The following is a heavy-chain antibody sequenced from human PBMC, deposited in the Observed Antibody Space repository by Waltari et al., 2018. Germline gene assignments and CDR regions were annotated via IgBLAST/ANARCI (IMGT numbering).Heavy chain of an antibody. CDR3: ARDEIAAAAPFDY. Sequence: QVQLVESGGGVVQPGRSLRLSCAASGFTFSRYGMHWVRQAPGKGMEWVAVIWYDGSNKYYADSVKGRFTISRDNSKNTLYLQMNSLRAEDTAVYYCARDEIAAAAPFDYWGQGTLVTVSS. CDR2: IWYDGSNK. D-gene: IGHD6-13*01. J-gene: IGHJ4*02. V-gene: IGHV3-33*01. CDR1: GFTFSRYG.